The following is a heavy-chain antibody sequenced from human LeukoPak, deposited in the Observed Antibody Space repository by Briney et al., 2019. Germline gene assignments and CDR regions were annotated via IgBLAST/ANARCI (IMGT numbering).Heavy chain of an antibody. CDR2: IYYTGST. V-gene: IGHV4-59*11. CDR1: GSSISNHF. CDR3: AKYVYFSLDF. D-gene: IGHD1-14*01. J-gene: IGHJ4*02. Sequence: PSETLSLTCTVSGSSISNHFWSWIRQPPGKGLEWIGYIYYTGSTRYNPSLASRVTISVDTSKNQFSLKLNSVTAADTAVYYCAKYVYFSLDFWGQGSLVTVSS.